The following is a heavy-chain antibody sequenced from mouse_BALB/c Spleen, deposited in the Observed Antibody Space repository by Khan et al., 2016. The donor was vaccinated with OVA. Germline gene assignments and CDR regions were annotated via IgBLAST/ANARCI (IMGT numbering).Heavy chain of an antibody. CDR3: VRPYGNYGYYAMDY. J-gene: IGHJ4*01. CDR1: GFTFNTYA. V-gene: IGHV10-1*02. D-gene: IGHD2-10*02. CDR2: IRSKSNNYAT. Sequence: EVQLVESGGGLVQPKGSLKLSCAASGFTFNTYAMNWVRQAPGKGLEWVARIRSKSNNYATYYADSVKDRFTISRDDSQSMLYLQMNNLKTEDTAMYYGVRPYGNYGYYAMDYWGHGTSVTVSS.